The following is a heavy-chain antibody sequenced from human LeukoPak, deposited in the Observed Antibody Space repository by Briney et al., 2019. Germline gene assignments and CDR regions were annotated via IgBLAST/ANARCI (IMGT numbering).Heavy chain of an antibody. Sequence: GGSLRLSCAASGFTFRGYSMNWVRQAPGKGLEWVSSISSSSSYIYYADSVKGRFTISRDNAKNSLYLQMNSLRAEDTAVYYCARDSYVAVAGTYNWFDPWGQGTLVTVSS. J-gene: IGHJ5*02. CDR1: GFTFRGYS. CDR3: ARDSYVAVAGTYNWFDP. V-gene: IGHV3-21*01. CDR2: ISSSSSYI. D-gene: IGHD6-19*01.